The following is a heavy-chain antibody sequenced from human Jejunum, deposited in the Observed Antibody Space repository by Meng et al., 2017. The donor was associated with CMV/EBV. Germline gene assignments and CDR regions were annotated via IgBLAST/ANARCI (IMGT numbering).Heavy chain of an antibody. D-gene: IGHD3-10*01. CDR1: FSTYS. V-gene: IGHV1-69*10. J-gene: IGHJ4*02. Sequence: FSTYSVSWVRQAPGQGLEWMGGIIPSLNIANYALKFRGRVTFTADSADKSASAVYMELTSLRYDDTAVYFCARVHQQLVRGYCDSWGQGTRVTVSS. CDR2: IIPSLNIA. CDR3: ARVHQQLVRGYCDS.